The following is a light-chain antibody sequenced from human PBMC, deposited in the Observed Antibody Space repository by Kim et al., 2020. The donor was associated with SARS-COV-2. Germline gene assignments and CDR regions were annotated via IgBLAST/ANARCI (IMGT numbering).Light chain of an antibody. CDR2: AAS. CDR3: QQSHSTPYT. V-gene: IGKV1-39*01. J-gene: IGKJ2*01. Sequence: FPSGGDRVTINCRASQSISSYLNWYQQKVGKAPKLLIYAASSLQSGVPSRFSGSGSGTDFTLTLSSLQPEDSATYYCQQSHSTPYTFGQGTKLEIK. CDR1: QSISSY.